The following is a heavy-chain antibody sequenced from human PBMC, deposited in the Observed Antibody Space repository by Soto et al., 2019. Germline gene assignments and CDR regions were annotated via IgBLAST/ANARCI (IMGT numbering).Heavy chain of an antibody. J-gene: IGHJ4*02. CDR1: GFTFSSSA. CDR3: AAYSDGCTGFDY. V-gene: IGHV1-58*01. CDR2: IVVGSGDT. D-gene: IGHD6-25*01. Sequence: ASVKVSCKASGFTFSSSAVQWVRQARGQRLEWIGWIVVGSGDTKYTQKFQERVTISRDMSTSTAYMELSSLRSEDTAVYFCAAYSDGCTGFDYWGQGTLVTVSS.